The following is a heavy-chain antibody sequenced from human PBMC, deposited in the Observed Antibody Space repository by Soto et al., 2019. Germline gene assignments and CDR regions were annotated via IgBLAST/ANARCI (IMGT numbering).Heavy chain of an antibody. Sequence: GGSLRLSCAASGFTFSSHSMNWVRQAPGKGLEWVSSISSSSTYIYYADSVKGRFTISRDNGKNSLYLQMNSLRAEDTAVYYCARDSVSWWYWFDPWGQGTLVTVSS. CDR3: ARDSVSWWYWFDP. V-gene: IGHV3-21*01. D-gene: IGHD2-8*02. CDR1: GFTFSSHS. CDR2: ISSSSTYI. J-gene: IGHJ5*02.